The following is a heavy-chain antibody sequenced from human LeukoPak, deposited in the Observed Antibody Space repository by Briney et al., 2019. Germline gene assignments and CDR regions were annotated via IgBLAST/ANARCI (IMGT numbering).Heavy chain of an antibody. J-gene: IGHJ4*02. Sequence: GGSLRLSCAASGFTFSSYAMHWVRQAPGKGLEYVSAISSNGGSTYYANSVRGRFTISRDNSKNTLYLQMGSLRAEDMAVYYCASGGYYFGYWGQGTLVTVSS. CDR3: ASGGYYFGY. V-gene: IGHV3-64*01. D-gene: IGHD3-3*01. CDR1: GFTFSSYA. CDR2: ISSNGGST.